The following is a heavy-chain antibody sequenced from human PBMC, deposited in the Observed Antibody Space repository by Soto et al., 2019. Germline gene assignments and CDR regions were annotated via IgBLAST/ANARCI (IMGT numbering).Heavy chain of an antibody. J-gene: IGHJ6*02. D-gene: IGHD6-6*01. CDR2: ISAYNGNT. CDR3: ARPISSSSREGRYYYYYGMDV. V-gene: IGHV1-18*01. Sequence: RASVKVSCKASGYTFTSYGISWVRQAPGQGLEWMGWISAYNGNTNYAQKLQGRVTMTTDTSTSTAYMELRSLRSDDTAVYYCARPISSSSREGRYYYYYGMDVWGQGTTVTSP. CDR1: GYTFTSYG.